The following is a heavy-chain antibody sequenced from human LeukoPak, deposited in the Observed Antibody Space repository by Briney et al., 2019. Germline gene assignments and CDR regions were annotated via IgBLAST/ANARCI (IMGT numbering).Heavy chain of an antibody. CDR3: ARDREEDYVWGSYRFFDY. CDR2: INHSGST. Sequence: SETLSLTCAVYGGSFSGYYWSWIRQPPGKGLEWIGEINHSGSTNYNPSLKSRVTVSVDTSKNQFSLKLSSVTAADTAVYYCARDREEDYVWGSYRFFDYWGQGTLVTVSS. V-gene: IGHV4-34*01. J-gene: IGHJ4*02. CDR1: GGSFSGYY. D-gene: IGHD3-16*02.